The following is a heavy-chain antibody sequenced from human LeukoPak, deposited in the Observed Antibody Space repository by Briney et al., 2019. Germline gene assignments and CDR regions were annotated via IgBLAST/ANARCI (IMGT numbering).Heavy chain of an antibody. D-gene: IGHD1-26*01. V-gene: IGHV3-15*01. J-gene: IGHJ3*02. CDR3: TTEDLGATDLDAFDI. CDR2: IKSKSDGGTT. Sequence: GGSLRLSCAASGFTFSNAGMSWVRQAPGKGLEWVGRIKSKSDGGTTDYAAPVKGRFTISRDDSKNTLYLQMNSLKTEDTAVYYCTTEDLGATDLDAFDIWGQGTMVTVSS. CDR1: GFTFSNAG.